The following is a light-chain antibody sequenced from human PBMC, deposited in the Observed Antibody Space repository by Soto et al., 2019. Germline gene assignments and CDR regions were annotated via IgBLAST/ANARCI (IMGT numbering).Light chain of an antibody. V-gene: IGLV1-40*01. CDR3: QSYDTSLRAWV. CDR1: SSNIGAGYD. Sequence: QSVLTQPPSVSGAPGQRVTISCTGGSSNIGAGYDVHWYRQLPETAPKLLVYGNNNRPSGISDLFSASKSGSSASLAITGLRAEDEADYYCQSYDTSLRAWVFGGGTKLTVL. CDR2: GNN. J-gene: IGLJ3*02.